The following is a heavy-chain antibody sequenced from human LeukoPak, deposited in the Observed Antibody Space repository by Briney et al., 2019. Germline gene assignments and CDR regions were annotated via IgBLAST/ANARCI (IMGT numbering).Heavy chain of an antibody. V-gene: IGHV3-23*01. CDR3: AKADDFWSYNWFDP. D-gene: IGHD3-3*01. CDR2: ISGSGGST. J-gene: IGHJ5*02. CDR1: GFTFSGYV. Sequence: GGSLRLSCAASGFTFSGYVMSWVRQAPGKGLEWLSTISGSGGSTYYADSVKGRFTISRDNSKNTLYLQMNSLRAEDTAVYYCAKADDFWSYNWFDPWGQGTLVTVSS.